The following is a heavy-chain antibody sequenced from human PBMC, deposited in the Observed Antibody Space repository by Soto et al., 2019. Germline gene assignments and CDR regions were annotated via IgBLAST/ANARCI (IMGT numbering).Heavy chain of an antibody. Sequence: QVQLVQSGAEVKKPGSSVKVSCKASGGTFSSYAISWXXQXXXXXLEWMGGIIPIFGTANYAQKFQGRVXXXXXXXXXXXXXXXXXXXXXXXXXXXXXXXXXXXXXADYWGQGTLVTVSS. J-gene: IGHJ4*02. CDR2: IIPIFGTA. CDR3: XXXXXXXXXADY. V-gene: IGHV1-69*01. CDR1: GGTFSSYA.